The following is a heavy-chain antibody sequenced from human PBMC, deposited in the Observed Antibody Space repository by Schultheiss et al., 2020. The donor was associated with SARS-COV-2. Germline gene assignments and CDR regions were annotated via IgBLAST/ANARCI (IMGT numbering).Heavy chain of an antibody. V-gene: IGHV3-23*01. CDR1: GFTFSIYA. D-gene: IGHD6-13*01. J-gene: IGHJ4*02. CDR2: ISSSSSYI. CDR3: AKDLKYSSSWYNVDY. Sequence: GGSLRLSCAASGFTFSIYAMSWVRQAPGKGLEWVSSISSSSSYIYYADSVKGRFTISRDNSKNTLYLQMNSLRAEDTAVYYCAKDLKYSSSWYNVDYWGQGTLVTVSS.